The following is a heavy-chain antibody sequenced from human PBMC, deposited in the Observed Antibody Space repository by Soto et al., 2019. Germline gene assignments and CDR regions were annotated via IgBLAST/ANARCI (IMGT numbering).Heavy chain of an antibody. J-gene: IGHJ5*02. Sequence: GASVKVSCKASGYTFTSYAMHWVRQAPGQRLEWMGWINAGNGNTKYSQKFQGRVTITRDTSASTAYMELSSLRSEDTAVYYCVRADMDCSGGSCYSNWFDPWGQGTLVTVSS. CDR1: GYTFTSYA. V-gene: IGHV1-3*01. D-gene: IGHD2-15*01. CDR2: INAGNGNT. CDR3: VRADMDCSGGSCYSNWFDP.